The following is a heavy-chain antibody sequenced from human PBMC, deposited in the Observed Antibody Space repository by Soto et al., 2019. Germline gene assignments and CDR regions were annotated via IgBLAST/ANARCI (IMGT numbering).Heavy chain of an antibody. J-gene: IGHJ2*01. CDR1: GGSIGNYY. CDR2: IYTSGRT. D-gene: IGHD5-18*01. V-gene: IGHV4-4*07. CDR3: ARDYDVNTALDYWYFDL. Sequence: QVQLQESGPGLVKPSESLSLTCTVSGGSIGNYYWSWIRQSAGKGLEWIGRIYTSGRTHYNPSLKGRVTMSIETSKNQFSLMLTSVTAADTAMYYCARDYDVNTALDYWYFDLWGRGTLVTVSS.